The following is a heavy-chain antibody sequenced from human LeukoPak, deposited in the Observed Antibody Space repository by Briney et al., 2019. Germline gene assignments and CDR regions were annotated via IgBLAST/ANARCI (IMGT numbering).Heavy chain of an antibody. J-gene: IGHJ4*02. CDR2: ISSSGTTT. Sequence: GGSLRLSCAASGFTFSDYYMSWIRQAPGKGLEWVSYISSSGTTTYYADSVKGRFTISRDNAKNSLYLQMNSLRAEDTAVYYCARDRFSGSYPLDYWGQGTLVTVSS. CDR3: ARDRFSGSYPLDY. V-gene: IGHV3-11*01. CDR1: GFTFSDYY. D-gene: IGHD1-26*01.